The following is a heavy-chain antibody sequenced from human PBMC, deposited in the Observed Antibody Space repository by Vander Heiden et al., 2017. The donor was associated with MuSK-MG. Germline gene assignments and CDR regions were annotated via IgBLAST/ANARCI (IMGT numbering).Heavy chain of an antibody. CDR2: IEPGNSYT. Sequence: EVQLVQSGAEVTTPGESLRISCKGSGYSFTSYWIGWVRRMPGKGLEWIGRIEPGNSYTTYSPSFQGHVTISADKSISTAYLQWSSLKASDTAMYYCARPTRYYDSSGYYPLGMDVWGQGTTVTVSS. CDR1: GYSFTSYW. V-gene: IGHV5-10-1*03. D-gene: IGHD3-22*01. CDR3: ARPTRYYDSSGYYPLGMDV. J-gene: IGHJ6*02.